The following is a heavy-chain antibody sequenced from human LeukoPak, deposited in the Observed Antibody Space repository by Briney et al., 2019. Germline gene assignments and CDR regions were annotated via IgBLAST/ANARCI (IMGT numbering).Heavy chain of an antibody. CDR2: IIPIFGTA. CDR1: GGTFSSYA. CDR3: ARGRVGANDYFDY. J-gene: IGHJ4*02. Sequence: SVKVSCKASGGTFSSYAISWLRQAPGQGLEWMGGIIPIFGTANYAQKFQGRVTITTDESTSTAYMELSSLRSEDTAVYYCARGRVGANDYFDYWGQGTLVTVSS. D-gene: IGHD1-26*01. V-gene: IGHV1-69*05.